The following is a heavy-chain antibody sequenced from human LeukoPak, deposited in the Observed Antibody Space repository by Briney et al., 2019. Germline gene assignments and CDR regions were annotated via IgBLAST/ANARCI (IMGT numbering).Heavy chain of an antibody. CDR1: GGSFSNYY. CDR2: INDSGRT. CDR3: ARRWNYGRNYYIDV. Sequence: PSETLSLTCAVYGGSFSNYYWSWIRQPLGKGLEWIGEINDSGRTNYNPSLMSRVTVSVDTSKNQFSLRLTSVTATDTAVYYCARRWNYGRNYYIDVWGNGATVSVSS. J-gene: IGHJ6*03. V-gene: IGHV4-34*01. D-gene: IGHD1-7*01.